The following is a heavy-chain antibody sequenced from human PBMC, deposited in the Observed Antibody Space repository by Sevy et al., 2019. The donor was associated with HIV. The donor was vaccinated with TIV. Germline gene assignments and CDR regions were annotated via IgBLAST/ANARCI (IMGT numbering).Heavy chain of an antibody. Sequence: SETLSLTCAVSGGSISSGGYSWSWIRQPPGKGLEWIGYIYHSGSTYYNPSLKSRVTISVDRSKNQFSLKLSSVTAADTAVYYCARVWIYCTNGVCYGNWFDPWGQGTLVTVSS. CDR2: IYHSGST. D-gene: IGHD2-8*01. CDR3: ARVWIYCTNGVCYGNWFDP. V-gene: IGHV4-30-2*01. CDR1: GGSISSGGYS. J-gene: IGHJ5*02.